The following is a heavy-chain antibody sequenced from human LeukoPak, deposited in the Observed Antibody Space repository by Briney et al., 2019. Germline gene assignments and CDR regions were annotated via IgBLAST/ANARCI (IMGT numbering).Heavy chain of an antibody. Sequence: PSETLSLTCTVSGGSISSYYWSWIRQPPGKGLEWIGYIYYSGSTNYNPSLKSRVTISVDTSKNQFSLKLSSVTAADTAVYYCARGFYYYGSGSFYYCYYMDVWGKGTTVTVSS. CDR2: IYYSGST. CDR1: GGSISSYY. D-gene: IGHD3-10*01. J-gene: IGHJ6*03. CDR3: ARGFYYYGSGSFYYCYYMDV. V-gene: IGHV4-59*01.